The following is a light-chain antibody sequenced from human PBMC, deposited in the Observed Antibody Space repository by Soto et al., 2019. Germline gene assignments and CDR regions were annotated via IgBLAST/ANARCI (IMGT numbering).Light chain of an antibody. Sequence: DIQMTQSPSSLSASVGDRVTITCRASQGISNSLAWFQQKPGKVPKLLIYAASTLQSGVPSRFSGSGSGTDFTLTISSLQPEDGATYYCQKYNSAPWTFGQGTKVEIK. CDR3: QKYNSAPWT. CDR1: QGISNS. V-gene: IGKV1-27*01. CDR2: AAS. J-gene: IGKJ1*01.